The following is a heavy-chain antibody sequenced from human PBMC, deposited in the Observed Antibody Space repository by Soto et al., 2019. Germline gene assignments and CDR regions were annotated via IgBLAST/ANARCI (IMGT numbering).Heavy chain of an antibody. CDR3: AKAVWGITMVRSETFFDY. Sequence: GGSLRLSCAASGFTFSSYAMSWVRQAPGKGLEWVSAISGSGGSTYYADSVKGRFTISRDNSKNTLYLQMNSLRAEDTAVYYCAKAVWGITMVRSETFFDYWGQGTLVTVSS. V-gene: IGHV3-23*01. CDR1: GFTFSSYA. D-gene: IGHD3-10*01. CDR2: ISGSGGST. J-gene: IGHJ4*02.